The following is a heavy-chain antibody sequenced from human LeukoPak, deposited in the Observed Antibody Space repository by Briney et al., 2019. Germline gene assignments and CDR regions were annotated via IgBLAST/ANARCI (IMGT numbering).Heavy chain of an antibody. V-gene: IGHV3-48*04. D-gene: IGHD3-3*01. CDR2: ISSSSSTI. CDR3: AKDMYYDFWSGPFDY. Sequence: PGGSLRLSCAASGFTFSSYSMNWVRQAPGKGLEWVSYISSSSSTIYYADSVKGRFTISRDNAKNSLYLQMNSLRAEDTALYYCAKDMYYDFWSGPFDYWGQGTLVTVSS. J-gene: IGHJ4*02. CDR1: GFTFSSYS.